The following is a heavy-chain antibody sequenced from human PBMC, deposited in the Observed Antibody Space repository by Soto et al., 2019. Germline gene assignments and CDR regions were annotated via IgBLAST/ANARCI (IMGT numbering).Heavy chain of an antibody. CDR3: ARDLAVALIDY. V-gene: IGHV1-18*01. D-gene: IGHD6-19*01. CDR1: GYTFTSYG. J-gene: IGHJ4*02. Sequence: ASVKVSCKGSGYTFTSYGISWVRQAPGQGLEWMGWISAYNGNTKYAQKLQGRVTMTTDTSTSTAYMELRSLRSEDTAVYYRARDLAVALIDYWGQGTLVTVSS. CDR2: ISAYNGNT.